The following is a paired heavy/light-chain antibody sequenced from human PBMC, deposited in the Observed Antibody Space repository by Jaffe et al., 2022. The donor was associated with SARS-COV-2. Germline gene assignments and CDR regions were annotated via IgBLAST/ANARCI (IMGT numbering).Heavy chain of an antibody. V-gene: IGHV4-34*01. J-gene: IGHJ6*02. CDR3: ARHGLYYDFWSGYSGGQHYYGMDV. Sequence: QVQLQQWGAGLLKPSETLSLTCAVYGGSFSGYYWSWIRQPPGKGLEWIGEINHSGSTNYNPSLKSRVTISVDTSKNQFSLKLSSVTAADTAVYYCARHGLYYDFWSGYSGGQHYYGMDVWGQGTTVTVSS. CDR2: INHSGST. CDR1: GGSFSGYY. D-gene: IGHD3-3*01.
Light chain of an antibody. Sequence: EIVLTQSPATLSLSPGERATLSCRASQSVSSYLAWYQQKPGQAPRLLIYDASNRATGIPARFSGSGSGTDFTLTISSLEPEDFAVYYCQQRSNWPPWTFGQGTKVEIK. CDR3: QQRSNWPPWT. V-gene: IGKV3-11*01. CDR2: DAS. CDR1: QSVSSY. J-gene: IGKJ1*01.